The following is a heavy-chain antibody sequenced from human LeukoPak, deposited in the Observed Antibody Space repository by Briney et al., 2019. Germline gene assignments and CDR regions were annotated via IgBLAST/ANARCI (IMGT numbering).Heavy chain of an antibody. CDR2: IFSSGNN. V-gene: IGHV4-61*02. Sequence: NPSETLSLTCTVSGGSMSSGTYYWSWIRQPAGKGLEYIGRIFSSGNNNYNPSLKSRITMSTDTSKNQFSLKLSSVTAADTAVYYCAREYCDGDCLTAFDIWGPGTMVTVSS. CDR3: AREYCDGDCLTAFDI. CDR1: GGSMSSGTYY. D-gene: IGHD2-21*02. J-gene: IGHJ3*02.